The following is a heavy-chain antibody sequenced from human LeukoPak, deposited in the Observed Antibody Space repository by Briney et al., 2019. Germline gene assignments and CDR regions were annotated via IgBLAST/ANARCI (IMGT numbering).Heavy chain of an antibody. Sequence: ASVKVSCKASGYTFTGYYMHWVRQAPGQGLEWMGWINPNSGGTNYAQKFQGRVTMTRDTSISTAYMELSRLRSDDTAVYYCARRIVVVVAATSTWFDPWGQGTLVTVSS. V-gene: IGHV1-2*02. D-gene: IGHD2-15*01. J-gene: IGHJ5*02. CDR1: GYTFTGYY. CDR2: INPNSGGT. CDR3: ARRIVVVVAATSTWFDP.